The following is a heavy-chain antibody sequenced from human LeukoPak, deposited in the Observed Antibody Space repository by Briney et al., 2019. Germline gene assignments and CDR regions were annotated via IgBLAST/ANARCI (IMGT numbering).Heavy chain of an antibody. D-gene: IGHD6-19*01. CDR2: IKEDGSWK. J-gene: IGHJ4*02. V-gene: IGHV3-7*01. CDR3: ARDRGWYHADS. CDR1: GSTFSSSW. Sequence: GGSLRLSCAASGSTFSSSWMGWARQAPGKGLEWVANIKEDGSWKHYAVSVQGRFTIPRDNAKNSLYLQMNSLRAEDTAVYYCARDRGWYHADSWGQGTLVTVSS.